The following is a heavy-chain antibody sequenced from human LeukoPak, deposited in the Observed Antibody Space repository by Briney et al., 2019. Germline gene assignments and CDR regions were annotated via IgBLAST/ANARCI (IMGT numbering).Heavy chain of an antibody. CDR3: AKGGLRGGTYNDDF. Sequence: GGSLRLSCEASGFSFSIDGMSWVRQAPGKGLEWVSGISGSGGNTYYAEALTGRFTVSRDNSKNTLYLQMNSLRGEDTALYYCAKGGLRGGTYNDDFWGQGTLVTVSS. CDR1: GFSFSIDG. CDR2: ISGSGGNT. J-gene: IGHJ4*02. D-gene: IGHD3-16*01. V-gene: IGHV3-23*01.